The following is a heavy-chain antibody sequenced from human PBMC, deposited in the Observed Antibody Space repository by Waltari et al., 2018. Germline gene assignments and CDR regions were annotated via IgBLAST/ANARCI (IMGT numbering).Heavy chain of an antibody. J-gene: IGHJ6*02. D-gene: IGHD3-3*01. CDR3: ARHLKYYDFWSGYGGIYYGMDV. CDR1: GGSISSYY. Sequence: QVQLQASGPGLVKPSETLSLTCTVSGGSISSYYWIWIRHTPGNGLEWIGYIYYSGSRNYNPSLKSRVTISVDTSKNQFSLKLSSVTAADTAVYYCARHLKYYDFWSGYGGIYYGMDVWGQGTTVTVSS. CDR2: IYYSGSR. V-gene: IGHV4-59*01.